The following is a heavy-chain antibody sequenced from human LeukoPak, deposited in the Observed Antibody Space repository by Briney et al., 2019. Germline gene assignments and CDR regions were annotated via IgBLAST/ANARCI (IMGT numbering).Heavy chain of an antibody. V-gene: IGHV3-11*06. D-gene: IGHD4-17*01. CDR2: ISSSTTYT. J-gene: IGHJ3*02. CDR3: ARDQVTTVTTQWGSYAFDI. Sequence: GGSLRLSCAASGFTFSDYYMTWIRQAPGKGLEWVSYISSSTTYTNYADSVKGRFTISRDNAKNVLYLQLNSLRGDDTAVYYCARDQVTTVTTQWGSYAFDIWGQGTMVTVSS. CDR1: GFTFSDYY.